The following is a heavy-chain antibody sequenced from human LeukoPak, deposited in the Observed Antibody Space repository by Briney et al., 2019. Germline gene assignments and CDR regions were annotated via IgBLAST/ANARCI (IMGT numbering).Heavy chain of an antibody. CDR2: IYYSGST. CDR3: ARLVYGDSEVPFDY. J-gene: IGHJ4*02. V-gene: IGHV4-59*01. CDR1: GGSISSYY. Sequence: SETLSLTCTVSGGSISSYYWSWIRQPPGKGLEWIGYIYYSGSTNYNPSLKSRVTISVDTSKNQFSLKLSSVTAADTAVYYCARLVYGDSEVPFDYWGQGTLATVSS. D-gene: IGHD4-17*01.